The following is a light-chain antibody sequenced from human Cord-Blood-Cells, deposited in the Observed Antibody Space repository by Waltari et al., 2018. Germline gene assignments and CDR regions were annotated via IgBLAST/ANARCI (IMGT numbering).Light chain of an antibody. Sequence: QSAPTQPASVSGSPGQSITISCTGTSSDVGSYNLVSWYQQHPGKAPKLMIYEGSKRPSGVSNRFSGSKSGNTASLTISGLQAEDEADYYCCSYAGSSTLFGGGTKLTVL. CDR3: CSYAGSSTL. V-gene: IGLV2-23*01. CDR1: SSDVGSYNL. J-gene: IGLJ2*01. CDR2: EGS.